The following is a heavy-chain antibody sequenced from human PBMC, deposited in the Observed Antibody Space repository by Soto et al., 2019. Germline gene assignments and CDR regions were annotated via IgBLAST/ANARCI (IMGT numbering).Heavy chain of an antibody. CDR2: ISARGGSS. J-gene: IGHJ4*02. D-gene: IGHD5-12*01. CDR3: AKGSIEYSASVDN. Sequence: EVQLLESGGGLVQPGGSLRLSCAASGFSFRSYAMVWVRQAPGKGLEWVSVISARGGSSYFADSVKGRFTISRDNSKNVLSLEMNSLRAEDTAIYFCAKGSIEYSASVDNWGQGTLVLVSS. CDR1: GFSFRSYA. V-gene: IGHV3-23*01.